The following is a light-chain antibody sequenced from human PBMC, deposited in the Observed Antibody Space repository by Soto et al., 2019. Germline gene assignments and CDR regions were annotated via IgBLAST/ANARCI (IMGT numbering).Light chain of an antibody. CDR2: AAS. V-gene: IGKV1-39*01. Sequence: DIQMTQSPSSLSASVGDRVTITCRASQSISSYLNWYQQKPGKAPKLLIYAASSLQSGVPSRFSGSGSGTDFTLTISSLQDEDFATYYCQQSYSTPFTFGQVTRLEIK. J-gene: IGKJ5*01. CDR1: QSISSY. CDR3: QQSYSTPFT.